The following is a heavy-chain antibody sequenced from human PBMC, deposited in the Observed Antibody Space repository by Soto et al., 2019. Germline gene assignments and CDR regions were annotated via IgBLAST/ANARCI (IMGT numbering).Heavy chain of an antibody. V-gene: IGHV1-46*01. D-gene: IGHD3-22*01. J-gene: IGHJ3*02. CDR2: INPSGGST. Sequence: SVKVSCKASGYTFTSYYMHWVRQAPGEGLEWMGIINPSGGSTSYAQKFQGRVTMTRDTSTSTVYMELSSLRSEDTAVYYCAREHGGYDSSDLLSRLQRNTFDIGG. CDR3: AREHGGYDSSDLLSRLQRNTFDI. CDR1: GYTFTSYY.